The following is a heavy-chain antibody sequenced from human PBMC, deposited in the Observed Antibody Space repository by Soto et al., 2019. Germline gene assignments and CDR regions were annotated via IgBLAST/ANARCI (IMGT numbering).Heavy chain of an antibody. Sequence: GGSLRLSCAASGFTFSSYAMSWVRQAPGKGLEWVSAISGSGGSTYYADSVKGRFTISRDNSKSTLYLQMNSLRAEDTAVYYSASGFSGDYNSYWGQGTLVTVSS. CDR2: ISGSGGST. CDR1: GFTFSSYA. CDR3: ASGFSGDYNSY. V-gene: IGHV3-23*01. J-gene: IGHJ4*02. D-gene: IGHD4-17*01.